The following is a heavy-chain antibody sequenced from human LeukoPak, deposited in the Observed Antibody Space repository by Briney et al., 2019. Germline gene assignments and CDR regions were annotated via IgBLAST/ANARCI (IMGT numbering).Heavy chain of an antibody. V-gene: IGHV4-59*01. Sequence: SETLLLTCTVSDGSISSDYWSWIRQPPGQGLEWIGYIHYSGSTNYNPSLKSLVTISVDTSKNQFSLNLSSVADADTAVYYCARRYCSGGSCSSALDYWGQGTLVTVSS. J-gene: IGHJ4*02. CDR3: ARRYCSGGSCSSALDY. CDR1: DGSISSDY. CDR2: IHYSGST. D-gene: IGHD2-15*01.